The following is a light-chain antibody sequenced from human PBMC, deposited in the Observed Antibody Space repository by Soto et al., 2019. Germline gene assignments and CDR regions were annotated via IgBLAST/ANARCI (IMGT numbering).Light chain of an antibody. CDR2: DVN. Sequence: QSALTQPASVSGSPGQSITISCTGTSSDIGTHNCVSWYQQHPGKAPKLMLYDVNIRPSGVSDRFSGSKSGNTASLTISGLQAEDEADYYCTSWTTSTTMVFGGGTKLTVL. CDR3: TSWTTSTTMV. V-gene: IGLV2-14*03. J-gene: IGLJ2*01. CDR1: SSDIGTHNC.